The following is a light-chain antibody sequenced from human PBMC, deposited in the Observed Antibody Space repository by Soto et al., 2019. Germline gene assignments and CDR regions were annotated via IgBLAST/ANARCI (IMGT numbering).Light chain of an antibody. CDR2: DVS. CDR3: CSYAGSFTYV. V-gene: IGLV2-11*01. Sequence: SVLTQPPSVSGAPGQRVTISCTGSSSNIGAGYDVSWYQQHPGKAPKLIIYDVSRRPSGVHDRFSGSKSGNTASLTISGLRADDEADYYCCSYAGSFTYVFGTGTKVTVL. CDR1: SSNIGAGYD. J-gene: IGLJ1*01.